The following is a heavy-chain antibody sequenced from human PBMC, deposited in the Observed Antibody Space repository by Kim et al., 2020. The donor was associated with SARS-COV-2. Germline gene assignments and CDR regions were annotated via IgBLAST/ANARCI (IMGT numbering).Heavy chain of an antibody. D-gene: IGHD2-21*01. J-gene: IGHJ3*02. CDR2: INHSGST. CDR3: AADRHNCGGDCYSGDAFDI. CDR1: GGSFSGYY. V-gene: IGHV4-34*01. Sequence: ETLSLTCAVYGGSFSGYYWSWIRQPPGKGLEWIGEINHSGSTNYNPSLKSRVTISVDTSKNQFSLKLSSVTAADTAVYYCAADRHNCGGDCYSGDAFDIWGQGTMVTVSS.